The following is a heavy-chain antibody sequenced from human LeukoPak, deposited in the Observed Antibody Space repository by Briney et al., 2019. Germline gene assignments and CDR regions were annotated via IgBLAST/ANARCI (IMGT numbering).Heavy chain of an antibody. J-gene: IGHJ4*02. CDR2: IKQDGGEK. CDR1: GFTFSSYG. Sequence: GRSLRLSCAASGFTFSSYGMHWVRQAPGKGPEWVANIKQDGGEKYYVDSVKGRFTISRDNAKNSLYLQMNSLRAEDTAVYFCARDKVVGATYFDYWGQGVLVTVSS. D-gene: IGHD1-26*01. CDR3: ARDKVVGATYFDY. V-gene: IGHV3-7*01.